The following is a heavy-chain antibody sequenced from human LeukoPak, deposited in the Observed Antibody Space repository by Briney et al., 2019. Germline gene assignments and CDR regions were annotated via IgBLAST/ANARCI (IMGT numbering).Heavy chain of an antibody. V-gene: IGHV4-59*08. D-gene: IGHD3-10*01. CDR2: IHYSGST. CDR3: ARLLWFGEFEDNYGMDV. CDR1: GGSIRSNY. Sequence: SETLSLMCSVSGGSIRSNYWSWIRQPPGKGLEWIGYIHYSGSTNYNPSLKSRVTISVDTSKNQFSLKLNSVTAADTAVYHCARLLWFGEFEDNYGMDVWGQGTTVTVSS. J-gene: IGHJ6*02.